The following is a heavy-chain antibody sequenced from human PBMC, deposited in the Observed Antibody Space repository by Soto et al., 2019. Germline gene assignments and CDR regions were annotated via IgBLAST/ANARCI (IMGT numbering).Heavy chain of an antibody. V-gene: IGHV3-48*03. CDR2: IHASSISNI. CDR3: ARDGTTGTANYHYAMDV. J-gene: IGHJ6*02. D-gene: IGHD4-17*01. CDR1: GFTLSSYH. Sequence: GGSLRLSCVASGFTLSSYHMDWVRQAPGKGLEWISYIHASSISNIYYANSVKGRFTISRDNAKNSLYLQMDSLRAEDTAVYYCARDGTTGTANYHYAMDVWGQGTTVTVSS.